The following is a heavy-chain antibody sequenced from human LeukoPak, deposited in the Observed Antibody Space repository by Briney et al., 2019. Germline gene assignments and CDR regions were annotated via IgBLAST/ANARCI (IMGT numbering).Heavy chain of an antibody. Sequence: GGSLRLSCAASGFTFDDYGMSWVRQAPGKGLEWVSGINWDGGSTGYADSVKGRFTISRDNAKNSLYLQMNSLRAEDTALYYCARVTPSGGETIVGATLDYWGQGTLATVSS. CDR3: ARVTPSGGETIVGATLDY. D-gene: IGHD1-26*01. CDR2: INWDGGST. CDR1: GFTFDDYG. V-gene: IGHV3-20*04. J-gene: IGHJ4*02.